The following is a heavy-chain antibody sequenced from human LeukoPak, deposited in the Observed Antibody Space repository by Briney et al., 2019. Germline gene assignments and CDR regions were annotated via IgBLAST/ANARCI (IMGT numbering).Heavy chain of an antibody. D-gene: IGHD3-16*01. CDR3: ARGWGFFDS. J-gene: IGHJ4*02. CDR1: GGSISSSSYY. CDR2: LYYSGST. Sequence: KPSETLSLTCTVSGGSISSSSYYWGWIRQPPGKGLEWIGDLYYSGSTNYNPSLESRVTISIDTSKSQFSLRLSSVTAADTAVYYCARGWGFFDSWGQGTLVTVSS. V-gene: IGHV4-61*05.